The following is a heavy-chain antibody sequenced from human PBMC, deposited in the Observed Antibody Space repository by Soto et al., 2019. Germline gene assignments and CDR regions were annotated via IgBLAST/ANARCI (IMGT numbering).Heavy chain of an antibody. CDR1: GFTFSSYS. V-gene: IGHV3-21*01. J-gene: IGHJ5*02. CDR2: ISSSSSYI. CDR3: ARDAGIAVAGTQAGNWFDP. Sequence: GGSLRLSCAASGFTFSSYSMNWVRQAPGKGLEWVSSISSSSSYIYYADSVKGRFTISRDNAKNSLYLQMNSLGAEDTAVYYCARDAGIAVAGTQAGNWFDPWGQGTLVTVSS. D-gene: IGHD6-19*01.